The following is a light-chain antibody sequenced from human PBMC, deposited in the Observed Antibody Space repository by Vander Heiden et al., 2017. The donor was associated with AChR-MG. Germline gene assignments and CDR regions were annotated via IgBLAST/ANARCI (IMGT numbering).Light chain of an antibody. CDR3: MQALQTPPWT. J-gene: IGKJ1*01. V-gene: IGKV2-28*01. CDR1: QSLLQSNRYNY. Sequence: DTVMTQSQLPLLVTRGEPASISCRSSQSLLQSNRYNYLYWYLQKPGQPPPLLIYLCSNRASGVPDRFSGSGSCTDFTLKISRVEADDVGVYYCMQALQTPPWTFGQGTKVEIK. CDR2: LCS.